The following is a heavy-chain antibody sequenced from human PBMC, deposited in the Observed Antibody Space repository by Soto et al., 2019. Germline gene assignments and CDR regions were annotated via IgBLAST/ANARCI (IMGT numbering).Heavy chain of an antibody. J-gene: IGHJ6*02. CDR3: AASIFYYGMDV. CDR1: GYTFTNYW. CDR2: IYPGDSDT. V-gene: IGHV5-51*03. Sequence: GESLEISCKGSGYTFTNYWIGWVRQRPGKGPECMAIIYPGDSDTKYNPSFQGQVTISADKSITITYLQWSSLNASDTAIYYCAASIFYYGMDVWGQGTTVTVSS.